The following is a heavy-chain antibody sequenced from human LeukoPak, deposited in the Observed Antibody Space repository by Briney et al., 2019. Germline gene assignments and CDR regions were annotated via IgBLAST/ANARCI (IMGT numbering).Heavy chain of an antibody. CDR2: ISGSGGSR. J-gene: IGHJ4*02. Sequence: GGSLRLSCAASGFTFTSYGMSWVRQTPGKGLEWVSTISGSGGSRHYADFVKGRFTISRDNFKNTVSLQMNSLRAEDTAIYYCAKDLPDYGDYEVGYWGQGTLVTVSS. CDR1: GFTFTSYG. D-gene: IGHD4-17*01. CDR3: AKDLPDYGDYEVGY. V-gene: IGHV3-23*01.